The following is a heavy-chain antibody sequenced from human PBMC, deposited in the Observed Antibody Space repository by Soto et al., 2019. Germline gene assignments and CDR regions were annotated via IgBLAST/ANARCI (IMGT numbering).Heavy chain of an antibody. CDR3: ARDYGLRYYGMDV. Sequence: QVQLVQSGAEVKKPGASVKVSCKASGYTFTGYYMHWVRQAPGQGLEWMGWINPNSGGTNYAQKFQGWVXXTXDXXISTAYMELSRLRSDDTAVYYCARDYGLRYYGMDVWGQGTTVTVSS. J-gene: IGHJ6*02. CDR2: INPNSGGT. V-gene: IGHV1-2*04. D-gene: IGHD5-12*01. CDR1: GYTFTGYY.